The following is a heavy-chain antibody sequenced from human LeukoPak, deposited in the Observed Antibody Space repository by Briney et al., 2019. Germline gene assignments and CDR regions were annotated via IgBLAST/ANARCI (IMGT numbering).Heavy chain of an antibody. CDR3: ARDQTDGDYVYNY. Sequence: GGSLRLSCAASGFTFSSYWVHWVRQAPGKGLVWVSRINSDGSSTRYADSVKGRFTISRDNAKNTLYLQMNSLRAEDTAVYYCARDQTDGDYVYNYWGQRTLVTVSS. D-gene: IGHD4-17*01. J-gene: IGHJ4*02. CDR1: GFTFSSYW. CDR2: INSDGSST. V-gene: IGHV3-74*01.